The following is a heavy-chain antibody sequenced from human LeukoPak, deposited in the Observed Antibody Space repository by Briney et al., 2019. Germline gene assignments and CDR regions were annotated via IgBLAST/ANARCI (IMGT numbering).Heavy chain of an antibody. CDR1: GLTFNRYW. CDR2: ISGSSGYI. CDR3: ARVGTAAAEDY. D-gene: IGHD6-13*01. Sequence: GGSLRLSCVASGLTFNRYWMSWLRQVPGKGLEWVSFISGSSGYIFYADSVKGRFTISRDNAKNSLFLQMNSLRADDTAVYYCARVGTAAAEDYWGQGTLVTVSS. V-gene: IGHV3-21*01. J-gene: IGHJ4*02.